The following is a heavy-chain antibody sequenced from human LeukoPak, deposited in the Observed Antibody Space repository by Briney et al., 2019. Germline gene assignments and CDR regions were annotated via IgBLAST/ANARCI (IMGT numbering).Heavy chain of an antibody. CDR1: GFTFSSYE. D-gene: IGHD3-22*01. CDR2: ISSSGSTI. J-gene: IGHJ4*02. CDR3: ARDKRYYYDKGLDY. Sequence: PGGSLRLSCAASGFTFSSYEMDWVRQAPGKGLEWVSYISSSGSTIYYADSVKGRFTISRDNAKNSLYLQMNSLRAEDTAVYYCARDKRYYYDKGLDYWGQGTLVTVSS. V-gene: IGHV3-48*03.